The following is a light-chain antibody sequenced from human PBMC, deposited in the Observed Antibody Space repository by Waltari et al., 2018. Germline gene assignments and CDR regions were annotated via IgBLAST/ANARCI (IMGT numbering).Light chain of an antibody. J-gene: IGLJ2*01. V-gene: IGLV2-23*02. CDR2: DFS. CDR1: SSDVGWYHS. Sequence: QSALTQPASASGSPGQSVTLSCTVTSSDVGWYHSVLWYQQHPGKAPKLMIYDFSRRPSGVSNRFSGSKSGNTASLTIAGLQAEDEADYYCCSYAGSSTLVFGGGTKLTVL. CDR3: CSYAGSSTLV.